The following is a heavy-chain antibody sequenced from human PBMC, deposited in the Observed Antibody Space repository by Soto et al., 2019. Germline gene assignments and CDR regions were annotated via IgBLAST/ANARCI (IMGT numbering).Heavy chain of an antibody. J-gene: IGHJ6*02. CDR2: ISISSNSI. Sequence: GGSLRLSCAASGFPFSSHSMNLVRQSPGKGLEWVSYISISSNSIYYADSVKGRFTISRDNAKNSLFLQMNSLRDEDTDVYYCARDPPLARWVGGTDVWGQGNRVTVS. CDR3: ARDPPLARWVGGTDV. V-gene: IGHV3-48*02. D-gene: IGHD1-26*01. CDR1: GFPFSSHS.